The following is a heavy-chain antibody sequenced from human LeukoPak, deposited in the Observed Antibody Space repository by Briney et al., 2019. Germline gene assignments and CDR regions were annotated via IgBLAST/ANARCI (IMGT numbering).Heavy chain of an antibody. CDR1: GGSISSSSYY. V-gene: IGHV4-39*01. D-gene: IGHD6-6*01. J-gene: IGHJ4*02. CDR3: ARTPDSSSSDFDY. CDR2: IYYSGST. Sequence: SETLSLTCTISGGSISSSSYYWGWIRQPPGKGLEWIGSIYYSGSTYYNPSLKSRVTISVDTSKNQFSLKLSSVTAADTAVYYCARTPDSSSSDFDYWGQGTLVTVSS.